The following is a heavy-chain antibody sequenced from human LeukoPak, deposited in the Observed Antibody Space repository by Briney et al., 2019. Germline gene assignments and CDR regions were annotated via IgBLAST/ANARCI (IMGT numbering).Heavy chain of an antibody. D-gene: IGHD2-8*02. J-gene: IGHJ6*02. CDR2: INPSGGST. Sequence: ASVKVSCKASGYTFTSYYMHWVRQAPGQGLEWMGIINPSGGSTSYAQKSQGRVTMTRDTSTSTVYMELSSLRSEDTAVYYCARDLSVLSVFTDYYYGMDVWGQGTTVTVSS. CDR3: ARDLSVLSVFTDYYYGMDV. V-gene: IGHV1-46*01. CDR1: GYTFTSYY.